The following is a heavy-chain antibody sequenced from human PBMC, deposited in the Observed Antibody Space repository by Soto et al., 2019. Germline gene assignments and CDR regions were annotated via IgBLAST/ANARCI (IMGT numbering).Heavy chain of an antibody. V-gene: IGHV3-30*18. Sequence: TGGSLRLSCAASGFTFSSYGMHWVRQAPGKGLEWVAVISYDGSNKYYADSVKGRFTISRDNSKNTLYLQMNSLRAEDTAVYYCAKDRGVYNWNRGWFDPWGQGTLVTVSS. D-gene: IGHD1-20*01. CDR1: GFTFSSYG. CDR2: ISYDGSNK. J-gene: IGHJ5*02. CDR3: AKDRGVYNWNRGWFDP.